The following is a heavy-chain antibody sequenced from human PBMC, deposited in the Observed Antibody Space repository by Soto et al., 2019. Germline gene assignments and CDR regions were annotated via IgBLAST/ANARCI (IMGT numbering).Heavy chain of an antibody. Sequence: ASVKVSCKASGYTFTSYGISWVRQAPGQGLEWMGWISAYNGNTNYAQKLQGRVTMTTDTSTSTAYMELWSLRSDDTAVYYCARELVGDFWSGLTRYYYYYGMDVWGQGTTVTVSS. J-gene: IGHJ6*02. CDR3: ARELVGDFWSGLTRYYYYYGMDV. D-gene: IGHD3-3*01. V-gene: IGHV1-18*01. CDR1: GYTFTSYG. CDR2: ISAYNGNT.